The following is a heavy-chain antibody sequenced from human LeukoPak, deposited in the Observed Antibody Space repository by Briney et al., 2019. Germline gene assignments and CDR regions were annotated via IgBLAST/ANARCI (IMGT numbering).Heavy chain of an antibody. CDR1: GFTFSSYG. V-gene: IGHV3-30*18. D-gene: IGHD3-10*01. J-gene: IGHJ4*02. Sequence: TGGSLRLSCAASGFTFSSYGMHWVRQAPGKGLEWVAVISYDGSNKYYADSVKGRFTISRDNSKNTLYLQMNSLRAEDTAVYYCAKGLEAGGELWLDYWGQGTLVTVSS. CDR3: AKGLEAGGELWLDY. CDR2: ISYDGSNK.